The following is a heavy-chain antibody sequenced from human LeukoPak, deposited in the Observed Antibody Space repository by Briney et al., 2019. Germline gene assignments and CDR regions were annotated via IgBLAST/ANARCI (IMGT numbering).Heavy chain of an antibody. CDR1: GYSFTTYW. D-gene: IGHD5-18*01. J-gene: IGHJ3*02. CDR3: ARRRDERGYKDIFDI. CDR2: IYPCYSDT. Sequence: GGALKISCKWSGYSFTTYWIGGVRQRPGEGLEWMGIIYPCYSDTRYSPSFQGQVTISDDKAISTAYQQSSSLKASDNAMYYCARRRDERGYKDIFDIWGQGTMVTVSS. V-gene: IGHV5-51*01.